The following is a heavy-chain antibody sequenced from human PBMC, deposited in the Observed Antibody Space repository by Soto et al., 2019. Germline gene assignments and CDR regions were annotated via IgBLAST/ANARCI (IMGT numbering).Heavy chain of an antibody. D-gene: IGHD1-26*01. Sequence: EVQLVQSGAEVKKPGESLKISCKSSGYSFTSYWIGWVRQMPGKGLEVMGIMYPSDSDTKYSPSLQGQVTISADKSISTAYLQWSSLKASDTAMYYCARVQLPNSVNYYGNFQHWGQGTLVTVSS. CDR3: ARVQLPNSVNYYGNFQH. CDR2: MYPSDSDT. CDR1: GYSFTSYW. V-gene: IGHV5-51*01. J-gene: IGHJ1*01.